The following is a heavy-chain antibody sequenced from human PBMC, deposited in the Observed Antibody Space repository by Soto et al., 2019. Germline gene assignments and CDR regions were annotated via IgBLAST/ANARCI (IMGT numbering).Heavy chain of an antibody. V-gene: IGHV3-30-3*01. Sequence: GGSLRLSCAASGFTFSSYAIHWVRQAPGKGLEWVAVISYDGSNKYYADSVKGRFTISRDNSKNTLYLQMNSLRAEDTAVYYCASYYSSSWSFDYWGQGTLVTVYS. CDR3: ASYYSSSWSFDY. J-gene: IGHJ4*02. D-gene: IGHD6-13*01. CDR1: GFTFSSYA. CDR2: ISYDGSNK.